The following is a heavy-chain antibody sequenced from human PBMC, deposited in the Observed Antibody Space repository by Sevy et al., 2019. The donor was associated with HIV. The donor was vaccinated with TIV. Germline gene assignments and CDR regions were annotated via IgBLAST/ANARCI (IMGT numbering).Heavy chain of an antibody. CDR3: AREVVTMVRGVITEDYYYYYGMDV. CDR2: IIPIFGTA. Sequence: ASVKVSCKASGGTFSSYAISWVRQAPGQGLEWMGGIIPIFGTANYAQKFQGRVTITADESTSTAYMELSSLRSEDTDVYYCAREVVTMVRGVITEDYYYYYGMDVWGQGTTVTVSS. V-gene: IGHV1-69*13. D-gene: IGHD3-10*01. CDR1: GGTFSSYA. J-gene: IGHJ6*02.